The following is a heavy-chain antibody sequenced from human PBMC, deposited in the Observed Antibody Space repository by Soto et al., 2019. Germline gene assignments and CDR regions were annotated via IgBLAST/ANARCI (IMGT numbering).Heavy chain of an antibody. CDR3: ARDAPPNMEVGAHHGY. D-gene: IGHD1-26*01. J-gene: IGHJ4*02. V-gene: IGHV1-69*08. CDR2: IIPILGIA. Sequence: QVQLVQSGAEVKKPGSSVKVSCKASGGTFSSYTISWVRQAPGQGLEWMGRIIPILGIANYAQKFQGRVTITADKSTSTAYMELSSLRSEDTAVHYRARDAPPNMEVGAHHGYWGQGTLVTVSS. CDR1: GGTFSSYT.